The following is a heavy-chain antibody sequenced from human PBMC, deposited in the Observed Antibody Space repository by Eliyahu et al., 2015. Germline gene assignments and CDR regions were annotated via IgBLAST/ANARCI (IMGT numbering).Heavy chain of an antibody. J-gene: IGHJ1*01. CDR2: IRSIDNGGTT. CDR3: ARDEYGSGSYPVQH. V-gene: IGHV3-49*04. D-gene: IGHD3-10*01. Sequence: EVQLVESGGGLVQPGRSLRLSXTASGFTFGXYAMXWVRQAPGKGLGWVGFIRSIDNGGTTEYAASVEGRFTISRDDSKSIAFLQMDSLRTEDTAMYYCARDEYGSGSYPVQHWGQGTLVTVSS. CDR1: GFTFGXYA.